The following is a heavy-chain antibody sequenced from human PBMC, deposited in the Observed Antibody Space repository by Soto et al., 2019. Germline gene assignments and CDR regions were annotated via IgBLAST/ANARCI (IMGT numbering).Heavy chain of an antibody. CDR1: GGTFSSYT. J-gene: IGHJ4*02. V-gene: IGHV1-69*04. D-gene: IGHD3-16*02. CDR3: AREGLYTLTVGELSLVDY. CDR2: IIPILGIA. Sequence: SVKVSCKASGGTFSSYTISWVRQAPGQGLEWMGRIIPILGIANYAQKFQGRVTITADKSTSTAYMELSSLRSEDTAVYYCAREGLYTLTVGELSLVDYWGQGTLVTVSS.